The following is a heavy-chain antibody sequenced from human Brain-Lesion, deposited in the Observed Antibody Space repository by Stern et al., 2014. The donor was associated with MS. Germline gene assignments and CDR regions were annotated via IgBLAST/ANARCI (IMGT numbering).Heavy chain of an antibody. D-gene: IGHD3-3*01. Sequence: VHLVESGPGLVKPSQTLSLTCTDSGGSISSGNYYWSWIRQHPGKGLEWIGSIYHSGSTYYNPPLKSRVTTSIDTSKNQFSLKLSSVTAADTAVYYCARGSREVLLPRFYFDYWGQGTLVTVSS. J-gene: IGHJ4*02. CDR2: IYHSGST. CDR1: GGSISSGNYY. V-gene: IGHV4-31*03. CDR3: ARGSREVLLPRFYFDY.